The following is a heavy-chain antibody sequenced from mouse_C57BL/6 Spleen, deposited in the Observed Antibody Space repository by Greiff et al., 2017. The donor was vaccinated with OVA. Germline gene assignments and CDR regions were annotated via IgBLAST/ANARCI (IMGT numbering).Heavy chain of an antibody. Sequence: QVQLQQSGAELVRPGTSVKVSCKASGYAFTNYLIEWVKQRPGQGLEWIGVINPGSGGTNYNEKFKGKATLTADKSSSTAYMQLSSLTSEDSAVYFCARKGYGYGNYAFAYWGQGTLVTVSA. J-gene: IGHJ3*01. CDR1: GYAFTNYL. CDR3: ARKGYGYGNYAFAY. V-gene: IGHV1-54*01. CDR2: INPGSGGT. D-gene: IGHD2-1*01.